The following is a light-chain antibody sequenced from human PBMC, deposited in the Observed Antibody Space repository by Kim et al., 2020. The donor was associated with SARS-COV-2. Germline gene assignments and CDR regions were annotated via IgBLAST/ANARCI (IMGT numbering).Light chain of an antibody. Sequence: YELTQPPSVSVSPGQTASITCSGDKLGDKYACWYQQKPGQSPVLVIYQDSKRPSGIPERFSGSNSGNTATLTISGTQAMDEADYYCQAWDSSTAVVFGGGTQLTVL. CDR1: KLGDKY. J-gene: IGLJ2*01. CDR2: QDS. CDR3: QAWDSSTAVV. V-gene: IGLV3-1*01.